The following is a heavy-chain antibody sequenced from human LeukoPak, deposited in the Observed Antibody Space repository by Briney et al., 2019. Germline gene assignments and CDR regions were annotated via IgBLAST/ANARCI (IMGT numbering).Heavy chain of an antibody. CDR2: INHSGST. CDR3: ARAVPGGYSYGYTDY. V-gene: IGHV4-34*01. CDR1: GGSFSGYY. J-gene: IGHJ4*02. Sequence: SETLSLTCAVYGGSFSGYYWSWIRQPPGKGLEWIGEINHSGSTNYNPSLKSRVTISVDTPKNQFSLKLSSVTAADTAVYYCARAVPGGYSYGYTDYWGQGTLVTVSS. D-gene: IGHD5-18*01.